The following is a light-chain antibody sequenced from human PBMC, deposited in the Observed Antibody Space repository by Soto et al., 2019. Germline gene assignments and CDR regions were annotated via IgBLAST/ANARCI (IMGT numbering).Light chain of an antibody. V-gene: IGLV3-9*01. Sequence: SYELTQPLSVSVALGQTARITCGGNNIGSKNVHWYQQKPGQAPVLVIYRDSNRPSGIPERFSGSNSGNTATLTISRAQAGDEADYYSQVWDSSTARVFGGGTQLTVL. J-gene: IGLJ3*02. CDR3: QVWDSSTARV. CDR1: NIGSKN. CDR2: RDS.